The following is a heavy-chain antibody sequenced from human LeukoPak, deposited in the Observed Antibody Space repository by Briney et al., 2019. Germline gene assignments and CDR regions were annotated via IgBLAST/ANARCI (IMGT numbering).Heavy chain of an antibody. CDR2: IYPDDSDT. D-gene: IGHD2-8*01. J-gene: IGHJ6*03. V-gene: IGHV5-51*01. Sequence: GESLKISCKGSGYSFASSWTGWVRQMPGKGPEWMGIIYPDDSDTRYSPSFEGQITISVDKSISTAYLQWGSLKASDTAVYYCARHGHCTNGVCYSNYYYHMDVWGKGTTVTVSS. CDR3: ARHGHCTNGVCYSNYYYHMDV. CDR1: GYSFASSW.